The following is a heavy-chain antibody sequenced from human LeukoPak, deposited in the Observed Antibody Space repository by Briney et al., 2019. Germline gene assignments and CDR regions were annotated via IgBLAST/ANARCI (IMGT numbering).Heavy chain of an antibody. CDR2: ITYDGSNK. Sequence: WRSLTVPYAASGFNFKTYSMHWVRQAPGKGLEWVAVITYDGSNKYYADSVKGRFTTSRDNSKDTLYLQMDNLRADDTAVYYCAKHLGSHSFLFYYMDVWGTGSSVCVSS. CDR1: GFNFKTYS. CDR3: AKHLGSHSFLFYYMDV. D-gene: IGHD2-21*01. V-gene: IGHV3-30*04. J-gene: IGHJ6*03.